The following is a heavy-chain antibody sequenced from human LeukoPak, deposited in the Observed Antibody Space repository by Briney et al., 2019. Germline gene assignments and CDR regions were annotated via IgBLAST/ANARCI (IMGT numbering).Heavy chain of an antibody. V-gene: IGHV3-74*01. CDR3: ARGGTYSSGLPGS. CDR2: INSDGSST. CDR1: GFTFSGYW. Sequence: GGSLRLSCAASGFTFSGYWMHWVRQAPGKGLVWVSRINSDGSSTNYADSVKGRFTISRDNAKNTLYLQMNTLRAEDTAVYYRARGGTYSSGLPGSWGQGTLVTVSS. J-gene: IGHJ5*02. D-gene: IGHD5-18*01.